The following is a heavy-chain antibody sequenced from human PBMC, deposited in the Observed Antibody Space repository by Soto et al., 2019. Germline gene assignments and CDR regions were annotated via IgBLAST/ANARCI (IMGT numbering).Heavy chain of an antibody. CDR2: IYYSGST. Sequence: SETLSLTCTVSGGSISSYYWSWIRQPPGKGLEWIGYIYYSGSTNYNPSLKSRVTISVDTSKNQFSLKLSSVTAADTAVYYCARPRYDGSGTPFDHWGLGTLVTVSS. CDR3: ARPRYDGSGTPFDH. D-gene: IGHD3-22*01. J-gene: IGHJ4*02. V-gene: IGHV4-59*01. CDR1: GGSISSYY.